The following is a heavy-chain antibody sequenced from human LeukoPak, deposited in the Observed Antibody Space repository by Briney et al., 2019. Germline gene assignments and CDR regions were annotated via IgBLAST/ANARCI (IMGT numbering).Heavy chain of an antibody. V-gene: IGHV3-21*01. CDR2: ISSSSSYR. D-gene: IGHD6-13*01. CDR3: ARVAAAGTLDY. CDR1: GFTFARFD. J-gene: IGHJ4*02. Sequence: SGGSLRLSCAASGFTFARFDMNWVRQAPGKGLEWVSSISSSSSYRYYADSVKGRFTISRDNAKNSLYLQMNSLRAEDTAVYYCARVAAAGTLDYWGQETLVTVSS.